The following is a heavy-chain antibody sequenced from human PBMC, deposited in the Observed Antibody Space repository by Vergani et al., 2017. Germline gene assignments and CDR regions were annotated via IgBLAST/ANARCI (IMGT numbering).Heavy chain of an antibody. Sequence: EVQLLESGGGLVQPGGSLRLSCAASGFTFSSYALSWVGRAPGKGLEWVSAISGSGGSTYYADSVKGRFTISRDNSKNTLYLQMNSLRAEDTAVYYCARTYSSGWYFPPGYFDYWGQGTLVTVSS. V-gene: IGHV3-23*01. CDR1: GFTFSSYA. CDR3: ARTYSSGWYFPPGYFDY. CDR2: ISGSGGST. J-gene: IGHJ4*02. D-gene: IGHD6-19*01.